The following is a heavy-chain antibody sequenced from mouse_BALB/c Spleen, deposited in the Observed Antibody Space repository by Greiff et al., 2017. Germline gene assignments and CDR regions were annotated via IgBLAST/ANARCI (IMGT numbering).Heavy chain of an antibody. CDR3: ARERAHYYGSYAMDY. CDR2: IYPYNGGT. Sequence: VQLKESGPELVKPGASVKISCKASGYTFTDYNMHWVKQSHGKSLEWIGYIYPYNGGTGYNQKFKSKATLTVDNSSSTAYMELRSLTSEDSAVYYCARERAHYYGSYAMDYWGQGTSVTGSS. CDR1: GYTFTDYN. J-gene: IGHJ4*01. V-gene: IGHV1S29*02. D-gene: IGHD1-2*01.